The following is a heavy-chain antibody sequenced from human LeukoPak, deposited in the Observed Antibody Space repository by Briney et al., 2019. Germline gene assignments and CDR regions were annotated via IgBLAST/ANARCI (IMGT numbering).Heavy chain of an antibody. Sequence: GASVKVSFKASGYTFTGYYMHWVRQAPGQGLEWMGRINPNSGGTNYAQKFQGRVTMTRDTSISTAYMELSRLRSDDTAVYYCARDPYSSSMEDDFWGQGTLVTVSS. CDR2: INPNSGGT. J-gene: IGHJ4*02. CDR1: GYTFTGYY. V-gene: IGHV1-2*06. CDR3: ARDPYSSSMEDDF. D-gene: IGHD6-6*01.